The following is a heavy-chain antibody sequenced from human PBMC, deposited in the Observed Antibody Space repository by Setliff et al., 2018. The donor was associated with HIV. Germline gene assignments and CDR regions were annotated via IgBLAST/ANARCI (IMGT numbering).Heavy chain of an antibody. J-gene: IGHJ3*02. V-gene: IGHV4-4*07. D-gene: IGHD4-17*01. CDR1: GGSISSYY. CDR2: IYTSGST. CDR3: ATLRRDHDSYGEYRDDVFDI. Sequence: PLETLSLTCTVSGGSISSYYWNWIRQPAGKGLEWIGRIYTSGSTNYNPSLKSRVTMSVDTSKNQFSLKLSSVTAADTAVYYCATLRRDHDSYGEYRDDVFDIWGQGTMVTVSS.